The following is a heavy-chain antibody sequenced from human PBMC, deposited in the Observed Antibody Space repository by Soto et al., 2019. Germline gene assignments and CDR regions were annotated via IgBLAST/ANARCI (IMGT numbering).Heavy chain of an antibody. CDR1: GFTFSSYG. V-gene: IGHV3-30*18. D-gene: IGHD3-10*01. CDR3: AKETGADY. J-gene: IGHJ4*02. Sequence: QVQLVESGGGVVQPGRSLRLSCAASGFTFSSYGMYWVRQAPGKGLEWVARISYDGSDQFYGDSVKGRFTISRDNSKNILYVQMTSLRSEETAVYYWAKETGADYWGQGTVVTVSA. CDR2: ISYDGSDQ.